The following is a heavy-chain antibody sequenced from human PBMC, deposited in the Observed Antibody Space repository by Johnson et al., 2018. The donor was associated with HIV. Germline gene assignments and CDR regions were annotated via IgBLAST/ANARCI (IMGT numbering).Heavy chain of an antibody. CDR3: AKDPVQGVGLDI. CDR2: INWNGGST. D-gene: IGHD2-8*02. V-gene: IGHV3-20*04. CDR1: GFTFDDYG. J-gene: IGHJ3*02. Sequence: VQLVESGGGVVRPGGSLRLSCAASGFTFDDYGMSWVRQAPGKGLEWVSGINWNGGSTGYADSVKGRFTISRDSSKNTLFLQMNSLRAEDTAVYYCAKDPVQGVGLDIWGQGTMVTVSS.